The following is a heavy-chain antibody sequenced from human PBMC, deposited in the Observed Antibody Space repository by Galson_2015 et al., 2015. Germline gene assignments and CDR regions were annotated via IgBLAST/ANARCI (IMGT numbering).Heavy chain of an antibody. CDR2: ISSTTTYI. D-gene: IGHD3-3*01. CDR3: ARRILDYDFWSGYYPTNFDY. Sequence: SLRLSCAASEFTFSSYYMSWVRQAPGKGLEWVSSISSTTTYIYYADSVKGRFTISRDNATNSLYLQMNSLGAEDTAVYYCARRILDYDFWSGYYPTNFDYWGQGTLVTVSS. CDR1: EFTFSSYY. J-gene: IGHJ4*02. V-gene: IGHV3-21*01.